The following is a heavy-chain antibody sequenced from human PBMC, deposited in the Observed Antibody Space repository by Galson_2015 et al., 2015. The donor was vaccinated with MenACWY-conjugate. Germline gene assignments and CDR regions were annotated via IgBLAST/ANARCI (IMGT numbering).Heavy chain of an antibody. CDR3: ARDYYGSGSYYTPYYYYGMDV. V-gene: IGHV4-59*01. Sequence: ETLSLTCTVSGGSISSYYWSWIRQPPGKGLEWIGYIYYSGSTNYNPSLKSRVTISVDTSKNQFSLKLSSVTAADTAVYYCARDYYGSGSYYTPYYYYGMDVWGQGTTVTVSS. CDR2: IYYSGST. CDR1: GGSISSYY. J-gene: IGHJ6*02. D-gene: IGHD3-10*01.